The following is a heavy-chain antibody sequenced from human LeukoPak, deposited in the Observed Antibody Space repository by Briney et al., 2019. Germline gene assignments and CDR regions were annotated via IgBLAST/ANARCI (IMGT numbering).Heavy chain of an antibody. J-gene: IGHJ6*03. CDR1: GGSFSDYY. D-gene: IGHD6-6*01. V-gene: IGHV4-34*01. CDR2: INHSGSTT. CDR3: ASNYGSSSPDYYYYYMDV. Sequence: SETLSLTCAVYGGSFSDYYWSWIRQSPGKGLEWIGEINHSGSTTNYNPSLKNRVTISVDTSKKQFSLKLSSVTAADTAVYYCASNYGSSSPDYYYYYMDVWGKGTTVTVSS.